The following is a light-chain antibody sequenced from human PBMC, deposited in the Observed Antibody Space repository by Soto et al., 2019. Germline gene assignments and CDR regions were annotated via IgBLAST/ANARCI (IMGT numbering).Light chain of an antibody. CDR2: AAS. J-gene: IGKJ1*01. Sequence: DIQRTQSPATVSAYVGDSVTITCRASQSITNWLAWYQQKPGKAPKLLIYAASTLQSGVPSRFSGSGSGTDFTPTISCLQSEDFATYYCQQYYSYPRTFGQGTKVDI. CDR3: QQYYSYPRT. CDR1: QSITNW. V-gene: IGKV1-5*01.